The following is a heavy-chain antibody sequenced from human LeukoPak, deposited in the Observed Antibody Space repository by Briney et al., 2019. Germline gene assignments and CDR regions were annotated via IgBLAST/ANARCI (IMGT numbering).Heavy chain of an antibody. Sequence: ASVKVSCKASGYSFIRYHIHWVRQAPGQGLEWMGVLKLYDGSISHTQKFQGRVTMTSDTSTSTVYMELSSLRSEDTAVYYCARGLPGYSSSWSDYWGQGTLATVSS. CDR3: ARGLPGYSSSWSDY. D-gene: IGHD6-13*01. J-gene: IGHJ4*02. CDR2: LKLYDGSI. CDR1: GYSFIRYH. V-gene: IGHV1-46*01.